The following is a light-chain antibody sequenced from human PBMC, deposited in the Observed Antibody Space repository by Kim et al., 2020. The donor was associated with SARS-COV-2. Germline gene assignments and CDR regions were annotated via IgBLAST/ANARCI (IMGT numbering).Light chain of an antibody. J-gene: IGKJ1*01. CDR2: AAS. Sequence: ASVGDRVTITSRASQSISSYLNWYQQKPGKAPKLLIYAASSLQSGVPSRFSGSGSGTDFTLTISSLQPEDFATYYCQQSYSTPRTFGQGTKVDIK. CDR1: QSISSY. V-gene: IGKV1-39*01. CDR3: QQSYSTPRT.